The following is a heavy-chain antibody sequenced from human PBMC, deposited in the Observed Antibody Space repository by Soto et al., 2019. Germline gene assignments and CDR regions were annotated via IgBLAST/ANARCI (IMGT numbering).Heavy chain of an antibody. J-gene: IGHJ5*01. CDR3: ARVRQGCSANNCYFDP. CDR1: GGSVRAPDW. V-gene: IGHV4-4*02. Sequence: SETLSLTCTLSGGSVRAPDWWNWVRQSPDKGLEWIAEVHISGHSNYNPSLRSRVSVSIDSSKNQFYLNLNSVTAADTAIYYCARVRQGCSANNCYFDPWGQGTQVTVSS. CDR2: VHISGHS. D-gene: IGHD1-1*01.